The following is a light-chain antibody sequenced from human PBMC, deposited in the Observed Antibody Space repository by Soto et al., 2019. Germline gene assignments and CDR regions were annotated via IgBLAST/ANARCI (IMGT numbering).Light chain of an antibody. J-gene: IGKJ4*01. CDR2: GAS. CDR3: QQYGSSPSLT. V-gene: IGKV3-20*01. Sequence: EIVLTQSPGTLSLSPGGRATLFCRASQSVSTYLAWYQQKPGQAPRLLIYGASSRATGIPDRFSGSGSGTDFTLTISRLEPEDFAVYYCQQYGSSPSLTFGGGTKVDIK. CDR1: QSVSTY.